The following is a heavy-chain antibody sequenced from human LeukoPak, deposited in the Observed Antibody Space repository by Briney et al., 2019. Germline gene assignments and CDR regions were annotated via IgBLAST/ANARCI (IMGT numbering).Heavy chain of an antibody. Sequence: GGSLRLSCAASGFTFSSYAMHWVRQAPGKGLEYVSAISSNGGSTSYADSVKGRLTISRDNSKNTLYLQMGSLRGEDMAVYYCARDLALGGMDVWGQGTTVTVSS. CDR2: ISSNGGST. CDR1: GFTFSSYA. J-gene: IGHJ6*02. V-gene: IGHV3-64*02. CDR3: ARDLALGGMDV.